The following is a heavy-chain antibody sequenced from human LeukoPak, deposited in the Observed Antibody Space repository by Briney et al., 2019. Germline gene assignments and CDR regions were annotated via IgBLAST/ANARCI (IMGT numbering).Heavy chain of an antibody. V-gene: IGHV4-34*01. J-gene: IGHJ5*02. Sequence: TSETLSLTCAVYGGSFSGYYWSWIRQPPGKGLEWIGEINHSGSTNYNPSLKSRVTISVDTSKNQFSLKLSSVTAADTAVYYCARDAPRVVPAVGWFDPWGQGTLVTVSS. CDR1: GGSFSGYY. D-gene: IGHD2-2*01. CDR3: ARDAPRVVPAVGWFDP. CDR2: INHSGST.